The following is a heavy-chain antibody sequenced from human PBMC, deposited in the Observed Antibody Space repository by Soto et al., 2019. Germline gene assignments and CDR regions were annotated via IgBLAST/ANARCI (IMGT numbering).Heavy chain of an antibody. CDR2: IYYSGST. CDR1: GGSISSYY. J-gene: IGHJ6*03. Sequence: TSETLSLTCTVSGGSISSYYWSWIRQPPGKGLEWIGYIYYSGSTNYNPSLKSRVTISVDTSKNQFSLKLSSVTAADTAVYYCARGVDCTNGVCYTGYYYMDVWGKGTTVTVSS. V-gene: IGHV4-59*08. CDR3: ARGVDCTNGVCYTGYYYMDV. D-gene: IGHD2-8*01.